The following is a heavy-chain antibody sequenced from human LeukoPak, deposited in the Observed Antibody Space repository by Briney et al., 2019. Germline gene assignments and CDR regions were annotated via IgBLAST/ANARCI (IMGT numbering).Heavy chain of an antibody. J-gene: IGHJ4*02. D-gene: IGHD2-2*01. CDR2: INLNDGDT. Sequence: ASVNFSCTASGFTFTDYYMHWVRQAPGQGIEWMGWINLNDGDTNYAQKFQGRVTMTRDTSISTAHMEVSRLRSDDTAVYYCARANFLYCSSTTCLFDYWGQGTLVTVSS. CDR1: GFTFTDYY. CDR3: ARANFLYCSSTTCLFDY. V-gene: IGHV1-2*02.